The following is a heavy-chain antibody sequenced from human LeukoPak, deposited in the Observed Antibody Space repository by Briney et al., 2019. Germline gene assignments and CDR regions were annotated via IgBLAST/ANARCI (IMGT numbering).Heavy chain of an antibody. Sequence: GGSLRLSCAASGFTVITNDMTWFRQAPGKGLEWVSVLYSDGNTKYADSVQGRFTISRDNSKNTLYLEMNSLSPDDTAVYYCARGVEPLAANTLAYWGQGTLVTVSS. CDR2: LYSDGNT. J-gene: IGHJ4*02. CDR3: ARGVEPLAANTLAY. V-gene: IGHV3-53*01. CDR1: GFTVITND. D-gene: IGHD1-14*01.